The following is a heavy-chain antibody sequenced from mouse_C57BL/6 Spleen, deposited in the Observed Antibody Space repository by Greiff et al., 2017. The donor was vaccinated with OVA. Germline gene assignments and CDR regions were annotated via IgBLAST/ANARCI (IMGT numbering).Heavy chain of an antibody. V-gene: IGHV1-50*01. CDR3: ARKEYGYDGGDFDY. J-gene: IGHJ2*01. CDR1: GYTFTSYW. CDR2: IDPSDSYT. Sequence: VQLQQSGAELVKPGASVKLSCKASGYTFTSYWMQWVKQRPGQGLEWIGEIDPSDSYTNYNQKFKGKATLTVDTSSSTAYMQLSSLTSEDSAVYYCARKEYGYDGGDFDYWGQGTTLTVSS. D-gene: IGHD2-2*01.